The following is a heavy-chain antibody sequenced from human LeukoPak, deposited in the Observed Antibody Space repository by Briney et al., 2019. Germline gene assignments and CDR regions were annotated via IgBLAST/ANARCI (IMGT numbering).Heavy chain of an antibody. CDR1: GGSVSSGSYY. CDR3: AGRYFDWPRDWIDP. J-gene: IGHJ5*02. Sequence: SETLSLTCTVSGGSVSSGSYYWSWIRQPPGKGLEWIGYIYYSGSTNYNPSLKSRVTISVDTSKNQFSLKLSSVTAADTAVYYCAGRYFDWPRDWIDPWGQGTLVTVSS. V-gene: IGHV4-61*01. D-gene: IGHD3-9*01. CDR2: IYYSGST.